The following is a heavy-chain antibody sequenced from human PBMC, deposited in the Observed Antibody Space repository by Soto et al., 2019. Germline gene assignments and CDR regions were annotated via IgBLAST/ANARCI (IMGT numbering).Heavy chain of an antibody. CDR2: ISYDGSNK. V-gene: IGHV3-30-3*01. J-gene: IGHJ6*02. CDR1: GFTFSSYA. D-gene: IGHD2-21*02. Sequence: QVQLVESGGGVVQPGRSLRLSCAASGFTFSSYAMHWVRQAPGKGLEWVAVISYDGSNKYYADSVKGRFTISRDNSKNTLYLQMNSLRAEDTAVYYCARDRIVVVTATCGMDVWGQGTTVTVSS. CDR3: ARDRIVVVTATCGMDV.